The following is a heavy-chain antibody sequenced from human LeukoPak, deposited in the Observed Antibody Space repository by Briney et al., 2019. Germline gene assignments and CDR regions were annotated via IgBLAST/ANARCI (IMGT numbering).Heavy chain of an antibody. Sequence: PSETLSLTCTVSGGSISSGDYYWSWIRQPPGKGLEWIGEINHSGSTNYNPSLKSRVTISVDTSKNQFSLKLSSVTAADTAVYYCAKSYYYGSGSYFWFDPWGQGTLVTVSS. D-gene: IGHD3-10*01. CDR3: AKSYYYGSGSYFWFDP. J-gene: IGHJ5*02. CDR1: GGSISSGDYY. V-gene: IGHV4-39*07. CDR2: INHSGST.